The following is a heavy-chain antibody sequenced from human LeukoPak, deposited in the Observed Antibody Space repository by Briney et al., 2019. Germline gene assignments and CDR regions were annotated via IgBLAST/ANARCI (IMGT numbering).Heavy chain of an antibody. Sequence: ASVKVSCKASGYTFTSYDINWVRQATGQGLEWMGWMNPNSGNTGFAQKFQGRVTMTKNTSITTAYMELSSLRSEDTALYYCARALSWTTDSYYYMDVWGKGTTVTHSS. CDR1: GYTFTSYD. CDR3: ARALSWTTDSYYYMDV. CDR2: MNPNSGNT. J-gene: IGHJ6*03. D-gene: IGHD3/OR15-3a*01. V-gene: IGHV1-8*01.